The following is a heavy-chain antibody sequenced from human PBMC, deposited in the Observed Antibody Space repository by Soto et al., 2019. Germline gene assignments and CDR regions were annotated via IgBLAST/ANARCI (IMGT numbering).Heavy chain of an antibody. CDR1: GYTFTSYG. Sequence: GASVKVSCKASGYTFTSYGISWVRQAPGQGLEWMGWISAYNGNTNYAQKLQGRVTMTTDTSTSTAYMELRNLRSDDTAVYYCARSRITMVRGLRAFDIWGQGTMVTVAS. D-gene: IGHD3-10*01. J-gene: IGHJ3*02. CDR2: ISAYNGNT. CDR3: ARSRITMVRGLRAFDI. V-gene: IGHV1-18*04.